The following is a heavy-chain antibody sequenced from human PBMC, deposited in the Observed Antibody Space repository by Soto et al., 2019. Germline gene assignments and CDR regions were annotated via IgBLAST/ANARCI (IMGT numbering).Heavy chain of an antibody. D-gene: IGHD3-9*01. Sequence: PAALSLTYAVSGGSISSSKLRSWARPPPEKGLEWIGEIYHSGSTNYNPSLKSRVTISVDKSKNQFSLKLSSVTAADTAVYYCARMRNILTGYPGHFDYWGQGTLVTVS. V-gene: IGHV4-4*03. J-gene: IGHJ4*02. CDR2: IYHSGST. CDR1: GGSISSSKL. CDR3: ARMRNILTGYPGHFDY.